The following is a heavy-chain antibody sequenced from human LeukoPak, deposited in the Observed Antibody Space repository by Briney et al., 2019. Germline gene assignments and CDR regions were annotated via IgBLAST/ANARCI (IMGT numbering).Heavy chain of an antibody. CDR2: INPSGGST. V-gene: IGHV1-46*01. D-gene: IGHD3-10*01. J-gene: IGHJ4*02. CDR1: GYTFTSYY. CDR3: ARGGLWFGESQPLDY. Sequence: ASVKVSCEASGYTFTSYYMHWVRQAPGQGLEWMGIINPSGGSTSYAQKFQGRVTMTRDMSTSTVYMELSSLRSEDTAVYYCARGGLWFGESQPLDYWGQGTLVTVSS.